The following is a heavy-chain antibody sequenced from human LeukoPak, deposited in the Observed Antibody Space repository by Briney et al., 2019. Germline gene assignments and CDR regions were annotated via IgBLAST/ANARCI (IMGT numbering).Heavy chain of an antibody. CDR2: IKKDGSEK. V-gene: IGHV3-7*04. J-gene: IGHJ4*02. CDR1: GFTFNRYW. Sequence: GGSLRLSCAASGFTFNRYWMSWVRQAPGNGLEWVANIKKDGSEKYYVDSVKGRFTISRDNAKNSLYLQMNSLRAEDTAVYYCARDHLTLIGGVTPEDYWGQGTLVIVSS. D-gene: IGHD3-10*01. CDR3: ARDHLTLIGGVTPEDY.